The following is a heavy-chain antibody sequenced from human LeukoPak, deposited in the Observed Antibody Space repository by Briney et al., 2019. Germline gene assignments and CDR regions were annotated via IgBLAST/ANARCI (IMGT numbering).Heavy chain of an antibody. CDR2: IKQDGSEK. CDR3: ARFAAGGSYYYYMDV. J-gene: IGHJ6*03. Sequence: GGSLRLSCTASGFAFSNYWMTWVRQAPGKGLEWVANIKQDGSEKYFLDSVRGRFTISRDNSKTSLYLQMISLRAEDTAVYYCARFAAGGSYYYYMDVWGKGTTVTVSS. CDR1: GFAFSNYW. V-gene: IGHV3-7*01. D-gene: IGHD6-25*01.